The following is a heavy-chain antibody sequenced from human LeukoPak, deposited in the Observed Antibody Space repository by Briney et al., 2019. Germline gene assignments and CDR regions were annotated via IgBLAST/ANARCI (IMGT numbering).Heavy chain of an antibody. CDR1: GDSVSSHTAA. D-gene: IGHD1-26*01. Sequence: SQTLSLTCNISGDSVSSHTAAWNWIRQSPSRGLEWLGRTYYRSTWSTDYAVSVQSRITINPDTSRNHFSLQLSSVTPEDTAVYYCARDRGGFDYWGQGTLVTVSS. J-gene: IGHJ4*02. CDR3: ARDRGGFDY. CDR2: TYYRSTWST. V-gene: IGHV6-1*01.